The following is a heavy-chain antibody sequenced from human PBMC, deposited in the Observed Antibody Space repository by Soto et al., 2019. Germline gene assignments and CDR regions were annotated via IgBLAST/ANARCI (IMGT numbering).Heavy chain of an antibody. V-gene: IGHV4-30-2*03. D-gene: IGHD6-13*01. J-gene: IGHJ1*01. CDR2: ILHTGGT. CDR3: SRQVIAADGTGYFQH. CDR1: GGSISGGGLS. Sequence: SETLSLTCAVSGGSISGGGLSFICIRQPPGKGLEWIGYILHTGGTQYNPSLKSRVTISVDTSKSQFSLKLRSVTAADTAVYFCSRQVIAADGTGYFQHWGPGAPVTVSS.